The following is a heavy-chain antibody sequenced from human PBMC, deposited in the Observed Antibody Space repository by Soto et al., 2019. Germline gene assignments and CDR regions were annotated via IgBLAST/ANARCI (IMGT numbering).Heavy chain of an antibody. D-gene: IGHD4-4*01. CDR2: ISYSGST. CDR3: GRDAVTKRDFYYYGMDV. Sequence: QVQLQESGPGLVKPSQTLSLTCTVSGGSIRNSGYYWSWICQLPGKGLEWIGFISYSGSTDYAPSLKSRVTMSVDTSKNQFSLNLSSVTAADTAVYYCGRDAVTKRDFYYYGMDVWGRGTTVTVSS. J-gene: IGHJ6*02. V-gene: IGHV4-31*03. CDR1: GGSIRNSGYY.